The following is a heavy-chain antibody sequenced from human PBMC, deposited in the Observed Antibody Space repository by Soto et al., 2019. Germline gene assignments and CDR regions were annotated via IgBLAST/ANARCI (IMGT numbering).Heavy chain of an antibody. CDR2: FDPEDDET. CDR1: GYTLTELS. CDR3: ATITWTTANDVFDP. D-gene: IGHD4-17*01. J-gene: IGHJ5*02. Sequence: ASVKVSCKVSGYTLTELSMHWVRQAPGKGHEWMGGFDPEDDETIYAQKFQGRVTMTEDTSTDTAYMKLSSLRSEDTAVYYCATITWTTANDVFDPWGQGTLVTVSS. V-gene: IGHV1-24*01.